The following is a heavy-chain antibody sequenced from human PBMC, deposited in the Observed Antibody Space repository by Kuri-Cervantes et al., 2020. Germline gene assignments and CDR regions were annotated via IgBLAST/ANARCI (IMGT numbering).Heavy chain of an antibody. CDR1: VYTFTGYY. V-gene: IGHV1-2*02. Sequence: ASVKVSCKASVYTFTGYYMPWVRQAPGQGLEWMGWINPNSGGTNYAQKFQGRVTMTRDTSISTAYMELSRLRSDDTAVYYCARVKPHITMVRGVTLQYYYYYGMDVWGQGTTVTVSS. CDR3: ARVKPHITMVRGVTLQYYYYYGMDV. J-gene: IGHJ6*02. CDR2: INPNSGGT. D-gene: IGHD3-10*01.